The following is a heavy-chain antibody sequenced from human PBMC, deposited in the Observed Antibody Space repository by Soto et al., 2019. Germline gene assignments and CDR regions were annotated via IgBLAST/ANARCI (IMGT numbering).Heavy chain of an antibody. CDR1: GYRFTTYW. V-gene: IGHV5-51*01. CDR2: IHPGDSDT. Sequence: PGESLKISCKVSGYRFTTYWIAWVRQMPGKGLEWMGIIHPGDSDTRYRPSFQGQVTISADKSISSAYLQWSSLRASDTAMYYCARGGVSTRTFDYWGQGTPVTVSS. CDR3: ARGGVSTRTFDY. J-gene: IGHJ4*02. D-gene: IGHD3-3*01.